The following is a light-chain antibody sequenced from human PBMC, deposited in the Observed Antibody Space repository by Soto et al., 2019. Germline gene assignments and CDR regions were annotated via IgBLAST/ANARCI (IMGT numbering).Light chain of an antibody. CDR3: QVWHSSGDQYV. Sequence: SEEGTQPPSVSVALGEAARVTCEGNTIGSKSVHWYQQKPGQAPILVVYDDSDRPSGIPERFSGSNSGNTATLTINRVEAGDEADYYCQVWHSSGDQYVFGPGTKVTI. CDR1: TIGSKS. V-gene: IGLV3-21*02. CDR2: DDS. J-gene: IGLJ1*01.